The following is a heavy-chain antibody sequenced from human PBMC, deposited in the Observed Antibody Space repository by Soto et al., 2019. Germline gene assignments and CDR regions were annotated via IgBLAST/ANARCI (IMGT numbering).Heavy chain of an antibody. CDR2: INSDGSST. J-gene: IGHJ4*02. D-gene: IGHD4-17*01. CDR1: GFTFSSYW. Sequence: EVQLVESGGGLVQPGGSLRLSCAASGFTFSSYWMHWVRQAPGKGLVWVSRINSDGSSTSYADSVKGRFTISRDNAKNTMYLQMNSLSAEDTAVYYCAREGTDYGDPFDYWGQGTLVTVSS. V-gene: IGHV3-74*01. CDR3: AREGTDYGDPFDY.